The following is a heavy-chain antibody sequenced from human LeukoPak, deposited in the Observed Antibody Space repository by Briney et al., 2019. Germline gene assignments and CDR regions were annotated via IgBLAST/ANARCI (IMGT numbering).Heavy chain of an antibody. D-gene: IGHD3-16*01. V-gene: IGHV4-34*01. CDR2: INHSGST. CDR3: ARGPRLIQPRGQHFDY. J-gene: IGHJ4*02. Sequence: PSETLSLTCAVYGGSFSGYYWSWIRQPPGKGVEWIGEINHSGSTNYNPSLKSRVTISVDTSKNQFSLKLSSVTAADTAVYYCARGPRLIQPRGQHFDYWGQGTLVTVSS. CDR1: GGSFSGYY.